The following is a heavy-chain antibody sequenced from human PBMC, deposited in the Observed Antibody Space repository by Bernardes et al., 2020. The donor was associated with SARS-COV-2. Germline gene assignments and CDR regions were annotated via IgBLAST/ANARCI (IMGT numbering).Heavy chain of an antibody. V-gene: IGHV4-34*01. CDR2: INHSGRT. CDR1: GGSFSGYY. Sequence: SETLSLTCAAYGGSFSGYYWSWIRQPPGKGLVWIREINHSGRTNYNPALKSRVTISVDTSKNQFSLRLSSVTAADTAVYYCARGRGGRPVADYWG. CDR3: ARGRGGRPVADY. D-gene: IGHD3-16*01. J-gene: IGHJ4*01.